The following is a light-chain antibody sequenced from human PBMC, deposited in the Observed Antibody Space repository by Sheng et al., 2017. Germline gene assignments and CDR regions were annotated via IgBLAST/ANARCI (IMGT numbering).Light chain of an antibody. Sequence: EIVMTQSPATLSVSPGERATLSCRASQSVNNNFAWYQQKPGQAPRLLIYGAFTRATGVPARFSGSGSGTEFTLTISSLQSEDFALYYCQQFNNWPRTFGQGTKLEI. CDR2: GAF. J-gene: IGKJ2*01. V-gene: IGKV3-15*01. CDR1: QSVNNN. CDR3: QQFNNWPRT.